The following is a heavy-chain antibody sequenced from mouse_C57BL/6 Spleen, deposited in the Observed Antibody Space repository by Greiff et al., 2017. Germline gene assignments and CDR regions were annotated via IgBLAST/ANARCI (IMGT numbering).Heavy chain of an antibody. J-gene: IGHJ1*03. Sequence: QVQLQQPGAELVKPGASVKVSCKASGYTFTSYWMHWVKQRPGQGLEWIGRIHPSDSDTNYNQKFKGKATLTVNKSSSTAYMQLSSLTSEDAAVYYCAISRFAGGYFDVWGTGTTVTVSS. CDR2: IHPSDSDT. CDR3: AISRFAGGYFDV. V-gene: IGHV1-74*01. CDR1: GYTFTSYW.